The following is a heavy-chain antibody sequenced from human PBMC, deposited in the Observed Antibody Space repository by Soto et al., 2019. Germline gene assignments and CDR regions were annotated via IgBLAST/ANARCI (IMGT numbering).Heavy chain of an antibody. Sequence: PSETLSLTCTVSGGSISSYYWSWIRQPPGKGLEWIGYIYYSGSTNYNPSLKSRVTISVDTSKYQFSLKLSFVTAADTAVYYCACSISSGWYFAEYFQHWGQGTLVTVPS. CDR1: GGSISSYY. D-gene: IGHD6-19*01. CDR3: ACSISSGWYFAEYFQH. V-gene: IGHV4-59*01. J-gene: IGHJ1*01. CDR2: IYYSGST.